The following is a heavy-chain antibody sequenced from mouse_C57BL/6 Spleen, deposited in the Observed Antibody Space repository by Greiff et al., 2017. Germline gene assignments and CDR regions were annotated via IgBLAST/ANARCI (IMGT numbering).Heavy chain of an antibody. Sequence: VQLQESGAELVKPGASVKISCKASGYAFSSYWMNWVKQRPGKGLEWIGQIYPGDGDTNYNGKFKGKATLTADQSSSTAYMQLSSLTSEDSAVYFCDPSESKGFAYWGQGTMLTVSA. CDR3: DPSESKGFAY. J-gene: IGHJ3*01. CDR2: IYPGDGDT. D-gene: IGHD1-3*01. CDR1: GYAFSSYW. V-gene: IGHV1-80*01.